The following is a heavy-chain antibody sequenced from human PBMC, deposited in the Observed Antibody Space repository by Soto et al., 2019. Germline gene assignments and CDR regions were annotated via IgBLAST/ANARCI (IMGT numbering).Heavy chain of an antibody. Sequence: QVQLQESGPGLVKPSETLSLTCTVSGGSISSYYWSWIRQPPGKGLEWIGYIYYSGSTNYNPSLKSRATISVDTSKTQFSLKLSSVTAADTAVYYCARDNGRENYYDSSGYWYYFDYWGQGTLVTVSS. V-gene: IGHV4-59*01. CDR1: GGSISSYY. CDR3: ARDNGRENYYDSSGYWYYFDY. CDR2: IYYSGST. J-gene: IGHJ4*02. D-gene: IGHD3-22*01.